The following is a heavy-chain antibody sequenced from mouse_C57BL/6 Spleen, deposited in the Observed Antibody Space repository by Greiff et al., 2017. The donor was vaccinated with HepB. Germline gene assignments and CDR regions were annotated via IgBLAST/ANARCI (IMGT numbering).Heavy chain of an antibody. CDR1: GYTFTSYW. J-gene: IGHJ2*01. D-gene: IGHD1-1*02. V-gene: IGHV1-50*01. CDR2: IDPSDSYT. Sequence: QVQLQQPGAELVKPGASVKLSCKASGYTFTSYWMQWVKQRPGQGLEWIGEIDPSDSYTNYNQKFKGKATLTVDTSSSTAYMQLSSLTSEDSAVYYCAVAAYDGGSYVLDYWGQGTTVTVSS. CDR3: AVAAYDGGSYVLDY.